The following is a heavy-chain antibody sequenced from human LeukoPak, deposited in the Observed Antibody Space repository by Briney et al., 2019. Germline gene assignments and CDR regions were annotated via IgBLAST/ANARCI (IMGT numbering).Heavy chain of an antibody. D-gene: IGHD6-19*01. CDR3: ARGSSGWYAGRRYYFDY. CDR2: IYYSGST. J-gene: IGHJ4*02. CDR1: GGSISSYY. V-gene: IGHV4-59*12. Sequence: SETLSLTCTVSGGSISSYYWSWIRQTPGKGLEWIGDIYYSGSTNYNPSLKSRVTVSVDMSKNQFSLQLSSVTAADTAVYYCARGSSGWYAGRRYYFDYWGQGTLVTVSS.